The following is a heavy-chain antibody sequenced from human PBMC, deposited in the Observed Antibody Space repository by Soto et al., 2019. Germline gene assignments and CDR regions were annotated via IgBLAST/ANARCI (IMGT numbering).Heavy chain of an antibody. Sequence: QVQLVQSGAEVKKPGASVKVSCKASGYTFTSYGISWVRQAPGQGLEWMGWISAYNGNTNYAQKLQGRVTMTTDTSTSKAYMELRSLRSDDTAVYYCARAEYYDSSGYPKGEFDYWGQGTLVTVSS. V-gene: IGHV1-18*01. CDR3: ARAEYYDSSGYPKGEFDY. CDR1: GYTFTSYG. CDR2: ISAYNGNT. J-gene: IGHJ4*02. D-gene: IGHD3-22*01.